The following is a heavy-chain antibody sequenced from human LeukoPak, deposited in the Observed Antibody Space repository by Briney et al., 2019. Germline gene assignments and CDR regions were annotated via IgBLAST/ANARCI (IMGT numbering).Heavy chain of an antibody. CDR3: ARENSHQPPYDAFDV. D-gene: IGHD4-23*01. J-gene: IGHJ3*01. Sequence: GGSLRLSCAASGFTFSSYSMIWGRQAPGKGLEWLSYISSSSTTIYYADSVKGRFTISRDNAKDSLFLQMNSLRDEDTAVYYCARENSHQPPYDAFDVWGQGTMVTVSS. CDR2: ISSSSTTI. V-gene: IGHV3-48*02. CDR1: GFTFSSYS.